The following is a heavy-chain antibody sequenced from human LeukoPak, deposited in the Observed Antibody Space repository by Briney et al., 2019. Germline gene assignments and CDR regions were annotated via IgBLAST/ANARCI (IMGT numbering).Heavy chain of an antibody. CDR3: ARDTYDILTGYYKGPLLFGH. CDR2: ISYSGST. Sequence: SETLSLTCTVSGGSISSRSNYWGWIRQPPGKGLEWIGSISYSGSTYYNPSLKSRVTISVDTSKNQFSLKLSSVTAADTAVYYCARDTYDILTGYYKGPLLFGHWGQGTLVTVSS. D-gene: IGHD3-9*01. V-gene: IGHV4-39*07. J-gene: IGHJ4*02. CDR1: GGSISSRSNY.